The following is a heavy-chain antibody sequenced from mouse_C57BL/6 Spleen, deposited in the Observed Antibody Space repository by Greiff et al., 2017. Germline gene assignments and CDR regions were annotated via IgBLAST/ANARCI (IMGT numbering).Heavy chain of an antibody. J-gene: IGHJ2*01. V-gene: IGHV5-17*01. CDR2: ISSGSSTI. D-gene: IGHD3-2*01. CDR1: GFTFSDYG. CDR3: AKQTRREDYFDY. Sequence: EVQGVESGGGLVKPGGSLTLSCAASGFTFSDYGMHWVRQAPEKGLEWVAYISSGSSTIYYADTVKGRFTISRDNAKNTLFLQMTSLRSEDTAMYYCAKQTRREDYFDYWGQGTTLTVSS.